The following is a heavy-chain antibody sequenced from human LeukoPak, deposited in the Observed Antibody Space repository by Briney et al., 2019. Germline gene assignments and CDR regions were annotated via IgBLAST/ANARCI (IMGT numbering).Heavy chain of an antibody. J-gene: IGHJ3*02. D-gene: IGHD2-15*01. CDR3: ARDFYDTKYCSGGSCYPGTFDI. V-gene: IGHV1-46*01. Sequence: ASVKVSCKASGYTFTSYYMHWVRQAPGQGLEWMGIINPSGGSTSYAQKFQGRVTMTRDMSTSTVYMELSSLRSEDTAVYYCARDFYDTKYCSGGSCYPGTFDIWGQGTMVTVSS. CDR1: GYTFTSYY. CDR2: INPSGGST.